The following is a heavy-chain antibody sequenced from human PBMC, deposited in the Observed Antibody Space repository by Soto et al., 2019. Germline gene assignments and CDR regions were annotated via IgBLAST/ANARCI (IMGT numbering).Heavy chain of an antibody. Sequence: GASVKVSCKASGYTFTNFAMHWVRQAPGQRLEWMGWINAGNGNTKFSKKFKGRVSFTRDTSVSTAYLDLSSLRFEDTVFFYCARGPKSGHYFLSFFHYWGQGTLVTVSS. CDR3: ARGPKSGHYFLSFFHY. D-gene: IGHD1-26*01. CDR2: INAGNGNT. J-gene: IGHJ4*02. V-gene: IGHV1-3*01. CDR1: GYTFTNFA.